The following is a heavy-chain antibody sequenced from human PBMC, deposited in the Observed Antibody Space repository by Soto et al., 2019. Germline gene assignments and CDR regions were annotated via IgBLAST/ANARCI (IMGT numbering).Heavy chain of an antibody. D-gene: IGHD5-12*01. J-gene: IGHJ4*02. Sequence: SVKVSFRASGVTFTRQDMRWVRQAPGQGLEWMGGIIPIFGTPQYAEKFQDRVTITADESTSTAYMELSSLTSEDTAVYYCATNEGRDGYSFDYWGQGTLVTVSS. CDR2: IIPIFGTP. CDR3: ATNEGRDGYSFDY. CDR1: GVTFTRQD. V-gene: IGHV1-69*13.